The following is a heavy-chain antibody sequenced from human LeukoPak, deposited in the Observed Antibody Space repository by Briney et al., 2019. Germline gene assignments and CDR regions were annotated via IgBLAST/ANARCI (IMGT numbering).Heavy chain of an antibody. CDR3: ARESGYAVGDF. CDR2: INSDGSST. D-gene: IGHD5-12*01. J-gene: IGHJ4*02. Sequence: GGSLTLSCAASGFTFSSYWMHWVRQAPGKGLVWVSRINSDGSSTSYADSVKGRFTISRDNAKNTLYLQMNNLRADDTAVYYCARESGYAVGDFWGQGTLVTVSS. V-gene: IGHV3-74*01. CDR1: GFTFSSYW.